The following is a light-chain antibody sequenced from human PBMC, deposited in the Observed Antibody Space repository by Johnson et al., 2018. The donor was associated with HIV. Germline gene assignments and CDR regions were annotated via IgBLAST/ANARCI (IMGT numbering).Light chain of an antibody. Sequence: QSVLTQSPSVSAAPGQKVTISCSGSSSNIGNNYVSWYQQLPGTAPKLLIYENNKRPSGIPDRFSGSKSGTSATLGITGLQTGDEADYYCGTWDSSLSALCVFGTGTKVTVL. J-gene: IGLJ1*01. V-gene: IGLV1-51*02. CDR2: ENN. CDR3: GTWDSSLSALCV. CDR1: SSNIGNNY.